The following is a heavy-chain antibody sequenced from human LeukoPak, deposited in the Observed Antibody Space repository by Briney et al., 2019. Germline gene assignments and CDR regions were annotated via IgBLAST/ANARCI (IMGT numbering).Heavy chain of an antibody. CDR2: INWNGGST. J-gene: IGHJ4*02. CDR1: GFTFDDYG. Sequence: GGSLRLSCAASGFTFDDYGMSWVRQAPGKGLEWVSGINWNGGSTGYADSVKGRFTISRDNAKNSLYLQMNSLRAEDTALYYCAREHLHDYGDYYGYWGQGTLVTVSS. D-gene: IGHD4-17*01. CDR3: AREHLHDYGDYYGY. V-gene: IGHV3-20*04.